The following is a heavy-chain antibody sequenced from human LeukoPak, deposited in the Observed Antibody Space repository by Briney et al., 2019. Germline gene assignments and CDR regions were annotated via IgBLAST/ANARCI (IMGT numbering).Heavy chain of an antibody. Sequence: GSSVKVSCKASGGTSSSYAISWVRQAPGQGLEWMGRIIPILGIANYAQKFQGRVTITADKSTSTAYMELSSLRSEDTAVYYCARDPGMLGYCSGGSCYKVGMDVWGQGTTVTVSS. D-gene: IGHD2-15*01. CDR2: IIPILGIA. CDR3: ARDPGMLGYCSGGSCYKVGMDV. J-gene: IGHJ6*02. V-gene: IGHV1-69*04. CDR1: GGTSSSYA.